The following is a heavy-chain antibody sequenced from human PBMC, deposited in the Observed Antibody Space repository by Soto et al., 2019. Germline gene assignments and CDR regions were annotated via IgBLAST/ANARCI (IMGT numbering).Heavy chain of an antibody. CDR1: GFTFSSYS. V-gene: IGHV3-48*01. CDR3: ARPAYCGGDCYGITDAFDI. CDR2: ISSSGSTI. J-gene: IGHJ3*02. Sequence: PGGSLRLSCAASGFTFSSYSMNWVRQAPGKGLEWVSYISSSGSTIFYADSVKGRFTISRDNAKNSLYLQMNSLRAEDTAVYYCARPAYCGGDCYGITDAFDIWGQGTMVTVSS. D-gene: IGHD2-21*02.